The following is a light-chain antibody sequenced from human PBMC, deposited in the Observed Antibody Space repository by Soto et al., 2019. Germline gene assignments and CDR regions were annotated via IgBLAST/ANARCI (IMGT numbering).Light chain of an antibody. Sequence: DIQMTQSPSTLSASVGDRVTITCRASQSISSWLAWFQQKPGKVPKLLIYKASSLQSGVPSRFSGSGSGTEFTLTISSLQPEDFATYYCQQYYTHSTFGGGTKV. CDR1: QSISSW. V-gene: IGKV1-5*03. CDR3: QQYYTHST. J-gene: IGKJ4*01. CDR2: KAS.